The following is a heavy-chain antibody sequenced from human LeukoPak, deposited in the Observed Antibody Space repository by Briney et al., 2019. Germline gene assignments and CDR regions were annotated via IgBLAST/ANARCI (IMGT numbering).Heavy chain of an antibody. CDR1: GGSISSSSYY. CDR2: IYYSGST. V-gene: IGHV4-39*07. J-gene: IGHJ6*04. D-gene: IGHD3/OR15-3a*01. Sequence: PSETLSLTCTVSGGSISSSSYYWGWIRQPPGKGLEWIGSIYYSGSTYYNPSLKSRVTISVDTSKNQFSLKLSSVTAADTAVYYCARGGLSVVWGKGTTVTVSS. CDR3: ARGGLSVV.